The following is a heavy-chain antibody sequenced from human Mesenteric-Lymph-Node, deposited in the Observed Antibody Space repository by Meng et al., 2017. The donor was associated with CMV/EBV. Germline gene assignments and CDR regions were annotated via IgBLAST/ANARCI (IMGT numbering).Heavy chain of an antibody. Sequence: GGSLRLSCAASGFSFSSYGMHWVRQAPCKGLGCVAFIRFDGSKKYYADSVKGRFTISRDNSENTLYLQMDSLRPEDTAVYYCAKGGLLWFGELFDFDYWGQGTLVTVSS. J-gene: IGHJ4*02. CDR1: GFSFSSYG. CDR3: AKGGLLWFGELFDFDY. D-gene: IGHD3-10*01. CDR2: IRFDGSKK. V-gene: IGHV3-30*02.